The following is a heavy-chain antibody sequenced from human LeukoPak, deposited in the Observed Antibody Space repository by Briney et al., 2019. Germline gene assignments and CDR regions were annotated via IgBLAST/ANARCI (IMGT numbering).Heavy chain of an antibody. J-gene: IGHJ4*02. CDR2: ISSSSSYI. Sequence: GGSLRLSCAASGFTFSSYSMNWVRQAPGKGLEWVSSISSSSSYIYYTDSVKGRFTISRDNAKNSLYLQMNSLRAEDTAVYYCAREYSSGYWDYWGQGTLVTVSS. CDR1: GFTFSSYS. CDR3: AREYSSGYWDY. V-gene: IGHV3-21*01. D-gene: IGHD3-22*01.